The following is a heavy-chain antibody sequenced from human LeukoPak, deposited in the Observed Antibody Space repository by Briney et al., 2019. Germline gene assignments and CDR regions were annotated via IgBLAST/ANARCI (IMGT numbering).Heavy chain of an antibody. V-gene: IGHV3-33*06. D-gene: IGHD3-3*01. CDR3: AKAERDTYYDFWSGYYEAYYFDY. CDR2: IWYDGSNK. J-gene: IGHJ4*02. CDR1: GFTFSSYG. Sequence: PGGSLRLSCAASGFTFSSYGMHWVRQAPGKGLEGVAVIWYDGSNKYYADSVKGRFTISRDNSKNTLYLQMNSLRAEDTAVYYCAKAERDTYYDFWSGYYEAYYFDYWGQGTLVTVSS.